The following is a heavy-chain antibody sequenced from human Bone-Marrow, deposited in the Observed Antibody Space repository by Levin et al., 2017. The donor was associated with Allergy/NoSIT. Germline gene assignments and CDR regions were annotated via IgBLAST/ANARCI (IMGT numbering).Heavy chain of an antibody. V-gene: IGHV1-69*06. CDR3: AGSSSGFGHFDY. CDR1: GGTFSTYV. D-gene: IGHD6-6*01. J-gene: IGHJ4*02. CDR2: IIPIFGTT. Sequence: PGASVKVSCKASGGTFSTYVISWVRQAPGQGLEWVGGIIPIFGTTTYAQRFQGRVTIIADKSTSTAYMDLSSLTYEDTAVYYCAGSSSGFGHFDYWGQGTLVTVSS.